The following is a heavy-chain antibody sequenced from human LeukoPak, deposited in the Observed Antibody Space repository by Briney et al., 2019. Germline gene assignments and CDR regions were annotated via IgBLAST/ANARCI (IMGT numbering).Heavy chain of an antibody. CDR1: GFTFSSYA. Sequence: GGSLRLSCAASGFTFSSYAMSWVRQAPGKGLEWVSAISGSGGSTYYADSVKGRFTISRDNSKNTLYLQMNSLRAEDTAVYYCAEDQYYDILTGYRPEYYFDYWGQGTLVTVSS. CDR3: AEDQYYDILTGYRPEYYFDY. V-gene: IGHV3-23*01. J-gene: IGHJ4*02. D-gene: IGHD3-9*01. CDR2: ISGSGGST.